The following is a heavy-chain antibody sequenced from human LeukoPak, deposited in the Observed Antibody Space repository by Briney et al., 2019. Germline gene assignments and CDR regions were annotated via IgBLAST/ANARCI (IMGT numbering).Heavy chain of an antibody. CDR3: ATAYSSSWYVSAEYFQH. D-gene: IGHD6-13*01. CDR2: IYPGDSDT. V-gene: IGHV5-51*01. Sequence: GESLKLSCKGSGYSFTSYWIGWVRQMPGKGLEWMGIIYPGDSDTRYSPSFQGQVTISADKSISTAYLQWSSLKASDTAMYYCATAYSSSWYVSAEYFQHWGQGTLVTVSS. J-gene: IGHJ1*01. CDR1: GYSFTSYW.